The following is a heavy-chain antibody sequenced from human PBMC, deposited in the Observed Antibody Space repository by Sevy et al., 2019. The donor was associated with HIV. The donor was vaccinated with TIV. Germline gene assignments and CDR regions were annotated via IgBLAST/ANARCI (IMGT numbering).Heavy chain of an antibody. CDR1: GFSFSAYW. Sequence: GGCLRLSCAASGFSFSAYWMNWVRQAPGKGLEWVVNIKPDGSDKHYVDSAEGRFTISRDNAKNSLYLQMNSLSVEDTAMYYCAQETFGRFDSWGQGTLVTVSS. J-gene: IGHJ4*02. CDR2: IKPDGSDK. V-gene: IGHV3-7*01. CDR3: AQETFGRFDS. D-gene: IGHD1-26*01.